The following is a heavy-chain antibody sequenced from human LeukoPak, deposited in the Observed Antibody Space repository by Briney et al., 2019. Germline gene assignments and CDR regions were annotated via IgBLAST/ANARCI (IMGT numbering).Heavy chain of an antibody. Sequence: SETLSLTCTVSGGSISSSSYYWGWIRQPPGKGLEWIGSIYYSGSTYYNPSLKSRVTISVDTSKNQFSLKLSSVTAADTAVYYCARHNYYGSGVPFDPRGQGTLVTVSS. J-gene: IGHJ5*02. CDR3: ARHNYYGSGVPFDP. D-gene: IGHD3-10*01. V-gene: IGHV4-39*01. CDR2: IYYSGST. CDR1: GGSISSSSYY.